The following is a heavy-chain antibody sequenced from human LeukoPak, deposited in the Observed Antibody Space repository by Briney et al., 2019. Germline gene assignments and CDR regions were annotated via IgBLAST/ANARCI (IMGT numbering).Heavy chain of an antibody. CDR3: AREGTTVTHFDY. V-gene: IGHV4-34*01. Sequence: SETLSLTCAVYGGSFSGYYWSWIRQPPGKGLEWIGEINHSGSTNYNPSLKSRVTISADTSKNQFSLKLSSVTAADTAVYYCAREGTTVTHFDYWGQGTLVTVSS. J-gene: IGHJ4*02. CDR2: INHSGST. D-gene: IGHD4-11*01. CDR1: GGSFSGYY.